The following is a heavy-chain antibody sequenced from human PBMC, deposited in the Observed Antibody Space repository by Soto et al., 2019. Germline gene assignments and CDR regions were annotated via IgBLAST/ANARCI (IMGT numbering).Heavy chain of an antibody. V-gene: IGHV3-30*04. CDR1: GFTFSSYA. Sequence: QVQLVESGGGVVQPGRSLRLSCAASGFTFSSYAMHWVRQAPGKGLEWVAVISYDGSNKSYADSVKGRFTISRDNCKNTLYLQMNSLRAEDTAVYYCAREVNGGRHLGDFQHWGQGTLVPVS. D-gene: IGHD2-8*01. CDR3: AREVNGGRHLGDFQH. CDR2: ISYDGSNK. J-gene: IGHJ1*01.